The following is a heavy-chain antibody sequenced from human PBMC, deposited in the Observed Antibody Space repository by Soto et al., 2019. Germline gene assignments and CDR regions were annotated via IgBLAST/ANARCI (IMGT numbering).Heavy chain of an antibody. V-gene: IGHV1-69*13. J-gene: IGHJ1*01. CDR2: IIPIFGTA. CDR3: ARSDGTLQLRTEYFQH. D-gene: IGHD5-12*01. Sequence: SAKVSCKASGGTFSSYAISWVRQAPGQGLEWMGGIIPIFGTANYAQKFQGRVTITADESTSTAYMELSSLRSEDTAVYYCARSDGTLQLRTEYFQHWGQGTLVRVSS. CDR1: GGTFSSYA.